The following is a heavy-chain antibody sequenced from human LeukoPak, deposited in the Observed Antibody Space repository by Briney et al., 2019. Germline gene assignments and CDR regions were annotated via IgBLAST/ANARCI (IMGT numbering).Heavy chain of an antibody. CDR3: ARHPHYYDSSGYLGGAFDI. CDR2: IYYSGST. CDR1: GGSISSYY. D-gene: IGHD3-22*01. Sequence: SETLSLTCTVSGGSISSYYWSWIRQPPGKGLEWIGYIYYSGSTNYNPSLKSRVTLSVDTSKNQFSLKLSSVTAADTAVYYCARHPHYYDSSGYLGGAFDIWGQGTMVTVSS. V-gene: IGHV4-59*08. J-gene: IGHJ3*02.